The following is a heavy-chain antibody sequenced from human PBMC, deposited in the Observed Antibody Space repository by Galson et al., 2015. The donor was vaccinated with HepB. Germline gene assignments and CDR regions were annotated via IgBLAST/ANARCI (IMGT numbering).Heavy chain of an antibody. Sequence: SLRLSCAASGFTFSSFAMHWVRQAPGKRLEYVSSISSNEAFTYYADSVKGRFTISRDNSKNTLYLQMSSLRAGDTAVYYCVKGPGFEYQYYYGTDVWGQGTTVTVSS. CDR3: VKGPGFEYQYYYGTDV. D-gene: IGHD3-10*01. CDR2: ISSNEAFT. CDR1: GFTFSSFA. V-gene: IGHV3-64D*06. J-gene: IGHJ6*02.